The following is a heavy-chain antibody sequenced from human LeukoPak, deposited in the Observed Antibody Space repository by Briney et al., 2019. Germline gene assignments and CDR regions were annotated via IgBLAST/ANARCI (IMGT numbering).Heavy chain of an antibody. D-gene: IGHD3-22*01. J-gene: IGHJ6*02. Sequence: GASVKVSCKASGYTFTSYDINWVRQATGLGLEWMGWMNPNSGNTGYAQKFQGRVTMTRNTAISTAYMELSSLRSEDTAVYYCARAGYYYDSSGYPNGMDVWGQGTTVTVSS. CDR1: GYTFTSYD. CDR3: ARAGYYYDSSGYPNGMDV. V-gene: IGHV1-8*01. CDR2: MNPNSGNT.